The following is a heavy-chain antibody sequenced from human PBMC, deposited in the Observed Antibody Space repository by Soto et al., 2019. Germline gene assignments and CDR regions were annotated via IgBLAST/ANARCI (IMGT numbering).Heavy chain of an antibody. CDR2: IWYDGSNK. Sequence: QVQLVESGGGVVQPGRSLRLSCAASGFIFSSYGMHWVRQAPGKGLEWVAVIWYDGSNKYYADYVKGRFTISRDNSKNTLYRQMNSLIADDTAMYYCARDQANCDYVDYYGMDVWGQGTTVTVSS. V-gene: IGHV3-33*01. CDR1: GFIFSSYG. J-gene: IGHJ6*02. D-gene: IGHD4-17*01. CDR3: ARDQANCDYVDYYGMDV.